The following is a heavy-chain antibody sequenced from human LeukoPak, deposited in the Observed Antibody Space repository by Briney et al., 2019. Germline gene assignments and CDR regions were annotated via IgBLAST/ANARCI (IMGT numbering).Heavy chain of an antibody. J-gene: IGHJ4*02. D-gene: IGHD1-26*01. CDR2: MNPNSGNT. CDR1: GYTFTSYD. Sequence: ASVKVSCKASGYTFTSYDINWVRQATGQGLEWMGWMNPNSGNTGYAQKFQGRVTMTRNTSIGTAYMELSSLRSEDTAVYYCARALAYSGTYPYYFDYWGQGTLVTVSS. V-gene: IGHV1-8*01. CDR3: ARALAYSGTYPYYFDY.